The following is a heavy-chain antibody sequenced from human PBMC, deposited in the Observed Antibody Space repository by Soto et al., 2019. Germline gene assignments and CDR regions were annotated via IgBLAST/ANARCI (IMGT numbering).Heavy chain of an antibody. V-gene: IGHV4-30-4*01. J-gene: IGHJ4*02. CDR1: GGSISSGDYY. CDR3: ARATYYWNTGGSPPLDY. Sequence: SETLSLPCTVSGGSISSGDYYWSWIRQPPGKGLEWIGYIYYSGSTYYNPSLKSRVTISVDTSKNQFSLKLRSVTAADTAVYYCARATYYWNTGGSPPLDYWGQGTLVTVSS. CDR2: IYYSGST. D-gene: IGHD1-20*01.